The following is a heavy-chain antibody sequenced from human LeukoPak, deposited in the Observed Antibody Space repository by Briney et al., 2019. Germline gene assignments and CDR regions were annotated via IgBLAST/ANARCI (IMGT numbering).Heavy chain of an antibody. Sequence: KSSETLSLTCAVSGDSFSGNNYWTWVRQPPGKRLEWIEEIYRSGATNYNPSLKSRVTVSQDKSKNQFSLKLNSVTAADTAIYYCARNSGYSDLNYWGQGVLVTVSS. CDR1: GDSFSGNNY. V-gene: IGHV4-4*02. D-gene: IGHD3-22*01. CDR3: ARNSGYSDLNY. CDR2: IYRSGAT. J-gene: IGHJ4*02.